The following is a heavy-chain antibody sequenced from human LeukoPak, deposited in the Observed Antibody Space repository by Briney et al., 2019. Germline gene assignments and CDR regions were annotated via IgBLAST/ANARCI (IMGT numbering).Heavy chain of an antibody. D-gene: IGHD6-13*01. CDR2: IKQDGSEK. Sequence: QPGASLRLSCAASGFTLSCYWMSWVRQAPGKGLEWVANIKQDGSEKYYVDSVKGRFTISRDNAKNSLYLQMNSLRAEDTAVYYCARDQRQYSSSWYRRVLGACFDPWGQGTLVTVSS. CDR1: GFTLSCYW. V-gene: IGHV3-7*01. CDR3: ARDQRQYSSSWYRRVLGACFDP. J-gene: IGHJ5*02.